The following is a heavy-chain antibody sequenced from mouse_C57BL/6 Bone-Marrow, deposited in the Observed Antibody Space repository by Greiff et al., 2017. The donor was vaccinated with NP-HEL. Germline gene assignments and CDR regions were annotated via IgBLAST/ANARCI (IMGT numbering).Heavy chain of an antibody. V-gene: IGHV1-59*01. CDR1: GYTFTSYW. J-gene: IGHJ4*01. CDR2: IDPSDSYT. CDR3: ARRYAMDY. Sequence: VQLQQPGAELVRPGTSVKLSCKASGYTFTSYWMHWVKQRPGQGLEWIGVIDPSDSYTNYNQKFKGKATLTVDTSSSTAYMQLSSLTSEDAAVYYCARRYAMDYWGQGTSLTVSS.